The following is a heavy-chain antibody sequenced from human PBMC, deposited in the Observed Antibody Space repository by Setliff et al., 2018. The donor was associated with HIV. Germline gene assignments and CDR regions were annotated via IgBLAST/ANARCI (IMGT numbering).Heavy chain of an antibody. V-gene: IGHV1-69*13. CDR3: ARDRFCSRGSCYEPNWFDP. D-gene: IGHD2-15*01. CDR2: IIPLFDTS. Sequence: SVKVSCKASGYTFTNYGLTWVRQAPGQGLEWMGGIIPLFDTSNNAQKFQVRVTITADESTSTAYMELKSLRSEDSAVYYCARDRFCSRGSCYEPNWFDPWGQGTLVTVSS. CDR1: GYTFTNYG. J-gene: IGHJ5*02.